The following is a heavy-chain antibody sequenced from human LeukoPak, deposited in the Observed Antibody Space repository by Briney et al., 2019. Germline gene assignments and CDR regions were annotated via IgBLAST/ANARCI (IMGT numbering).Heavy chain of an antibody. CDR2: INPNSGGT. V-gene: IGHV1-2*06. D-gene: IGHD2-2*01. CDR1: GYTFTGYY. Sequence: GASVKVSCKASGYTFTGYYMHWVRQAPGQGLEWMGRINPNSGGTNYAQKFQGRVTMTRDTSISTAYMELSRLRSDDTALYYCARDREYQLRPKMNYYYYMDVWGTGTTVTVSS. J-gene: IGHJ6*03. CDR3: ARDREYQLRPKMNYYYYMDV.